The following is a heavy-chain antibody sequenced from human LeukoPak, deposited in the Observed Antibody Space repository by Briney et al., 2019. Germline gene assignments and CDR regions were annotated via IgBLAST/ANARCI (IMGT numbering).Heavy chain of an antibody. V-gene: IGHV3-23*01. CDR2: TSGSGDGT. CDR1: GFTFSSYA. CDR3: AKLRDFFDSSGQFDY. Sequence: GGSLRLSCAASGFTFSSYAMSWVRQAPGKGLEWVSATSGSGDGTFYADSVKGRFTIARDNYKNTLYLQMNSLRAEDTAIYYCAKLRDFFDSSGQFDYWGQGTLVTVSS. D-gene: IGHD3-22*01. J-gene: IGHJ4*02.